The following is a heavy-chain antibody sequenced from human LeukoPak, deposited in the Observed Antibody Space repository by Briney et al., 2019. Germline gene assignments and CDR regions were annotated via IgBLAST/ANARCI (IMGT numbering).Heavy chain of an antibody. V-gene: IGHV3-30*04. D-gene: IGHD1-7*01. J-gene: IGHJ4*02. Sequence: PGGSLRLSCAASGFTFSSYAMHWVRQAPGKGLDWVAVISYGGGTTYYADSVKGRFTISRDSSKNTVSLQMNSLRPEDTAVYYCARDELRGAPDYLDHWGQGTLVTVSS. CDR3: ARDELRGAPDYLDH. CDR1: GFTFSSYA. CDR2: ISYGGGTT.